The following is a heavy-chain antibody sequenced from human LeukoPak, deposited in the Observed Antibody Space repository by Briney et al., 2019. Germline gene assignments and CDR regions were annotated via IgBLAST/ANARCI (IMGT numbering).Heavy chain of an antibody. CDR3: AKERNPRRSRSFDL. D-gene: IGHD6-13*01. J-gene: IGHJ4*02. Sequence: GGSLRLSCAASGFTFSSYSMNWVRQAPGKGLEWVSCISSSSSYIYYADSVEGRFTISRDNSKNTMYLQMNSLGTDDTAIYYCAKERNPRRSRSFDLWGQGTLVTVSP. V-gene: IGHV3-21*01. CDR2: ISSSSSYI. CDR1: GFTFSSYS.